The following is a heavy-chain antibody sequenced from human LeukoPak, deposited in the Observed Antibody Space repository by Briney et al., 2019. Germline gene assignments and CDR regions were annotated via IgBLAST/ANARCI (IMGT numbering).Heavy chain of an antibody. CDR3: ARPIVCSSTSCQSWFDP. V-gene: IGHV3-11*01. CDR1: GFTFSDYY. J-gene: IGHJ5*02. Sequence: PGGSLRLSCAASGFTFSDYYMSWIRQAPGKGLEWVSYISSSGSTIYYADSVKGRFTISRDNAKNSLYLQMNSLRAEDTAVYYCARPIVCSSTSCQSWFDPWGQGTLVTVSS. CDR2: ISSSGSTI. D-gene: IGHD2-2*01.